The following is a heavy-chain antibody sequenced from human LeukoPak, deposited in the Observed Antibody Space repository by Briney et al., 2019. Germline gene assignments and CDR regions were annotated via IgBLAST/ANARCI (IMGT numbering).Heavy chain of an antibody. J-gene: IGHJ6*02. Sequence: EASVKVSCKASGYTFTGYYMHWVRQAPGQGLEWMGWINPNTGVTNYAQKFQGRVTLTRDTSIITAYMELTRLRSDDTVMYYCARDRTTVTTGYYGMDVWGQWTTLTVSS. D-gene: IGHD4-17*01. V-gene: IGHV1-2*02. CDR1: GYTFTGYY. CDR2: INPNTGVT. CDR3: ARDRTTVTTGYYGMDV.